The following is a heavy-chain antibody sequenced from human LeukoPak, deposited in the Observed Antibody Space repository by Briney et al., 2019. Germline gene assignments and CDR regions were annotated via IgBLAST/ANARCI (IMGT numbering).Heavy chain of an antibody. V-gene: IGHV3-66*01. D-gene: IGHD3-3*01. CDR1: GFTVSSNY. J-gene: IGHJ5*02. CDR3: AREYDFWSGYNWFDP. Sequence: PGGSLRLSCAASGFTVSSNYMSWVRQAPGKGLEWVSVIYSGGSTYYADSVKGRFTISRDNSKNTLYLQMNSLRAEDTAVYYCAREYDFWSGYNWFDPWGQGTLVTVSS. CDR2: IYSGGST.